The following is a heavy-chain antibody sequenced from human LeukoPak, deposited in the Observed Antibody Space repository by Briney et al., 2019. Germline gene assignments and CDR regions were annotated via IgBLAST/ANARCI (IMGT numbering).Heavy chain of an antibody. CDR3: AKDVDTAMVPPEIDP. J-gene: IGHJ5*02. CDR1: GFTFSSYA. Sequence: GGSLRLSCASSGFTFSSYAMSWVRQAPGKGLEWVSAISGSGGSTYYADSVKGRFTISRDNSKNTLYLQMNSLRAEDTAVYYCAKDVDTAMVPPEIDPWGQGTLVTVSS. CDR2: ISGSGGST. D-gene: IGHD5-18*01. V-gene: IGHV3-23*01.